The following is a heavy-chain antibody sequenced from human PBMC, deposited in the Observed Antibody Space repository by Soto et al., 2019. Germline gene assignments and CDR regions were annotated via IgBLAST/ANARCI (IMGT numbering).Heavy chain of an antibody. D-gene: IGHD3-22*01. CDR1: GFTFSSYE. V-gene: IGHV3-48*03. CDR3: ARDSGYYDSSGYYFRWFDP. CDR2: ISSSGSTI. Sequence: GGSLRLSCAASGFTFSSYEMNWVRQAPGKGLEWVSYISSSGSTIYYADSVKGRFTISRDNAKNSLYLQMNSLRAEDTAVYYCARDSGYYDSSGYYFRWFDPWGQGTLVTASS. J-gene: IGHJ5*02.